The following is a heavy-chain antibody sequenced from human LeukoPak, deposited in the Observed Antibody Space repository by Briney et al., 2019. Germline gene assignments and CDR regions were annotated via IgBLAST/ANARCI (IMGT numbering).Heavy chain of an antibody. J-gene: IGHJ4*02. V-gene: IGHV1-2*02. D-gene: IGHD5-18*01. CDR3: VRGGDPISGYSYGFEFFDY. Sequence: ASVKVSRKASGYTFTGYYMHWVRQAPGQGLEWMGWINPNSGGTNYAQKFQGRVTMTRDTSISTAYLELSTLRSDDTALYYCVRGGDPISGYSYGFEFFDYWGQGTLVTVSS. CDR2: INPNSGGT. CDR1: GYTFTGYY.